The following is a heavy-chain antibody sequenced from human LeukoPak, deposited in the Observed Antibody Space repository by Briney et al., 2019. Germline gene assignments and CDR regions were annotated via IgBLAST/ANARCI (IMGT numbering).Heavy chain of an antibody. CDR2: IYYTGTT. Sequence: SETLSLTCTVSGGSISTYYWSWIRQPPGKGLEWIGYIYYTGTTNYNPSLKSRVTISVDKSKNQFSLKLNSVTAADSAVYYCARHCFSSGCLIDYWGQGTLVTVSS. D-gene: IGHD6-19*01. J-gene: IGHJ4*02. CDR1: GGSISTYY. CDR3: ARHCFSSGCLIDY. V-gene: IGHV4-59*08.